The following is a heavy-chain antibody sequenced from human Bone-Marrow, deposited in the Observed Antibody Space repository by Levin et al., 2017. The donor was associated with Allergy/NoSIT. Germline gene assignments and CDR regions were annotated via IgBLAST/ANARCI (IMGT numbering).Heavy chain of an antibody. Sequence: PGGSLRLSCTVSGGSISSYYWSWIRQPPGKGLEWIGYIYYSGSTNYNPSLKSRVTISVDTSKNQFSLKLSSVTAADTAVYYCARDLVYSYGLMGDAFDIWGQGTMVTVSS. J-gene: IGHJ3*02. V-gene: IGHV4-59*01. CDR2: IYYSGST. D-gene: IGHD5-18*01. CDR3: ARDLVYSYGLMGDAFDI. CDR1: GGSISSYY.